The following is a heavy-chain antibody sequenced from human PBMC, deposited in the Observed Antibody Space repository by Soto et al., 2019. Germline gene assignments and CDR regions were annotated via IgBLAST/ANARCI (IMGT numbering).Heavy chain of an antibody. CDR1: GGSISSGGYY. CDR3: ARVRGNSGYDYYGMDV. J-gene: IGHJ6*02. Sequence: QVQLQESGPGLVKPSQTLSLTCTVSGGSISSGGYYWSWIRHHPGKGLEWIGYIYYSGSTYYNPSLKSRVTISVDTSKNQFSLKLSSVTAADTAVYYCARVRGNSGYDYYGMDVWGQGTTVTVSS. V-gene: IGHV4-31*03. D-gene: IGHD1-26*01. CDR2: IYYSGST.